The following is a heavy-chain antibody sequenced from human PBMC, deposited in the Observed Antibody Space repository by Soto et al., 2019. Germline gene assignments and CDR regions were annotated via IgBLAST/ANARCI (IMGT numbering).Heavy chain of an antibody. J-gene: IGHJ4*02. CDR1: GFTFSAYW. Sequence: GGSLRLSCAVSGFTFSAYWVHWVRQVPGKGLTWVSRISDDGSTATYADSVKGRFVISRDNAKNSLYLEMNTLRVDDSGLYYCARGPRVSSTGTGAHWGRGTLVTVSS. CDR2: ISDDGSTA. D-gene: IGHD1-1*01. V-gene: IGHV3-74*01. CDR3: ARGPRVSSTGTGAH.